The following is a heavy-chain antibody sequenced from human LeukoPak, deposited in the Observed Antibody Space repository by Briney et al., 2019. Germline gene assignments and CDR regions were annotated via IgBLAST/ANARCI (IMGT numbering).Heavy chain of an antibody. CDR1: GGSVSSGSYY. J-gene: IGHJ4*02. V-gene: IGHV4-61*01. Sequence: SETLSLTCTVSGGSVSSGSYYWSWIRQPPGKGLEWLGYIYHSGLTSNNPSLKSRVPISADTSQNQFSLKVTSMTAADTAIYYCARGRSDDVLSYFDSWGQGILVRVSS. D-gene: IGHD6-25*01. CDR2: IYHSGLT. CDR3: ARGRSDDVLSYFDS.